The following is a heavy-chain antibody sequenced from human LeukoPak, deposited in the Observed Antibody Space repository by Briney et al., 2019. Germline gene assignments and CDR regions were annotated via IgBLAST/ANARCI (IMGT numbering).Heavy chain of an antibody. V-gene: IGHV1-2*02. CDR3: ARDGPCGSTSCYALDY. J-gene: IGHJ4*02. CDR1: GYTFTGDY. D-gene: IGHD2-2*01. Sequence: ASVKVSCEASGYTFTGDYMHWVRQAPGQGLEWMGWINPNSGGTNYAQKFQGRVTMTRDTSISTAYMELSRLRSDDTAVYYCARDGPCGSTSCYALDYWGQGTLVTVSS. CDR2: INPNSGGT.